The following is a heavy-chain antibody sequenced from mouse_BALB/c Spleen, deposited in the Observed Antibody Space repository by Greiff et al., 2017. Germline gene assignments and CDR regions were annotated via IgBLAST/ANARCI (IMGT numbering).Heavy chain of an antibody. CDR2: IYPGSGST. CDR1: GYNFTSYW. D-gene: IGHD2-1*01. Sequence: QVQLQQPGAELVKPGTSVKLSCKASGYNFTSYWINWVKLRPGQGLEWIGDIYPGSGSTNYNEKFKSKATLTVDTSSSTAYMQLSSLASEDSALYYCARIGNYWYFDVWGAGTTVTVSS. J-gene: IGHJ1*01. CDR3: ARIGNYWYFDV. V-gene: IGHV1-55*01.